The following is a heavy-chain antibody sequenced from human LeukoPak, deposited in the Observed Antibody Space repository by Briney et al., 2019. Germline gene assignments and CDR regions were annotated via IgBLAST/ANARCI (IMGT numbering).Heavy chain of an antibody. CDR2: IKQDGSEK. CDR1: GFTFSSYW. J-gene: IGHJ5*02. CDR3: ARDHDSSSHGT. Sequence: GGSLRLSCAASGFTFSSYWMSWVRHAPGKGLEWVANIKQDGSEKYYVDSVKGRFTISRDNAKNSLYLQMNSLRAEDTAVYYCARDHDSSSHGTWGQGTLVTVSS. V-gene: IGHV3-7*01. D-gene: IGHD6-13*01.